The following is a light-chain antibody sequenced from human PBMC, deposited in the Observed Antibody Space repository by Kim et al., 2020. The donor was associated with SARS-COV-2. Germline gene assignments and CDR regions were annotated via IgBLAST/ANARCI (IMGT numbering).Light chain of an antibody. Sequence: SVSPGERATLSCRASQSVSSNLAWYQQKPGQAPRLLIDGASTRATGIPARFSGSGSGTEFTLTISSLQSEDFAVYYCQQYNNWWTFGQGTKVEIK. CDR1: QSVSSN. CDR2: GAS. J-gene: IGKJ1*01. CDR3: QQYNNWWT. V-gene: IGKV3-15*01.